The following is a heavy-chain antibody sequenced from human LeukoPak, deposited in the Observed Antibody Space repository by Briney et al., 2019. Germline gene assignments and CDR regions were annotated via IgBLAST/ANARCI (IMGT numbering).Heavy chain of an antibody. Sequence: ASVKVSCKASGYTFTGYYIHWVRQAPGQGLERLGWINPNSGGTNYAQKFQGRVTMTRDTSINTAYMELNRLRLDDTAVYYCARPDYGSGNYYYFEYWGQGTLVTVSS. D-gene: IGHD3-10*01. CDR1: GYTFTGYY. J-gene: IGHJ4*02. CDR3: ARPDYGSGNYYYFEY. V-gene: IGHV1-2*02. CDR2: INPNSGGT.